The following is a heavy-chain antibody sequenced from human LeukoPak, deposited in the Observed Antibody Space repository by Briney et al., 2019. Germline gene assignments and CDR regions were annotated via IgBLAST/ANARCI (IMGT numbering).Heavy chain of an antibody. CDR1: GFTFSNAW. CDR2: IKSKTDGGTT. CDR3: TGAGYRSSTSCYSYRFDY. V-gene: IGHV3-15*01. J-gene: IGHJ4*02. D-gene: IGHD2-2*02. Sequence: GGSLRLSCAASGFTFSNAWMSWVRQAPGKGLEWVGRIKSKTDGGTTDYAAPVKGRFTISRDDSKNTLYLQMNSLKTEDTAVYYCTGAGYRSSTSCYSYRFDYWGQGTLVTVSS.